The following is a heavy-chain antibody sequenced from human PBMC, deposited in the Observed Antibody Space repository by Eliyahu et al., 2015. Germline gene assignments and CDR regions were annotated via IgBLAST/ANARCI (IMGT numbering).Heavy chain of an antibody. CDR1: GXSISSYY. V-gene: IGHV4-59*01. J-gene: IGHJ6*02. CDR3: ARVRGGNQPHSRVVXGMDV. D-gene: IGHD2-15*01. CDR2: IYFSGST. Sequence: QVQLQESGPGLVKPSETLSLXCTVXGXSISSYYWSWXRQPPGKGLEWIGYIYFSGSTNYNPSLKSRVTISVDTSKNQFSLKLSSVTAADTAVYYCARVRGGNQPHSRVVXGMDVWGQGTTVTVSS.